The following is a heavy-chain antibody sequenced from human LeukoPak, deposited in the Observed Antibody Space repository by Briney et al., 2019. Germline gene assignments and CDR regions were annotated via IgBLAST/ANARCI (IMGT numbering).Heavy chain of an antibody. Sequence: GGSLRLSCAASGFTFSSYSMNWVRQAPGKGLEWVSSISSSSSYIYYADSVKGRFTVSRDNAKNSLYLQMTSLRAEDTAVYYCARYDLVGSGSDNYLGQGTLVTVSS. CDR3: ARYDLVGSGSDNY. D-gene: IGHD3-10*01. CDR2: ISSSSSYI. V-gene: IGHV3-21*01. CDR1: GFTFSSYS. J-gene: IGHJ4*02.